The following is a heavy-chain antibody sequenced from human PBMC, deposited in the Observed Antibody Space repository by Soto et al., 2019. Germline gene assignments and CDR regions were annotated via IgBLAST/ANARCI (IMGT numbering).Heavy chain of an antibody. CDR1: GYTFTSYG. V-gene: IGHV1-18*01. CDR2: ISAYNGNT. D-gene: IGHD3-22*01. CDR3: ARHRYYYDSTEFDY. Sequence: ASVKVSCKASGYTFTSYGISWVRQAPGQGLEWMGWISAYNGNTNYAQKLQGRVTMTTDTSTSTAYMELRSLRSDDTAVYYCARHRYYYDSTEFDYWGKGPRVTVAS. J-gene: IGHJ4*02.